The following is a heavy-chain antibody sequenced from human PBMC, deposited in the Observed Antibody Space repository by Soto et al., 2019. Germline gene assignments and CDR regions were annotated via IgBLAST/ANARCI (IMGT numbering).Heavy chain of an antibody. CDR2: MNPNSGNT. J-gene: IGHJ4*02. CDR1: GYTFTSYD. Sequence: QVQLVQSGAEVKKPGASVKVSCKASGYTFTSYDINWVRQATGQGREWMGWMNPNSGNTGYAQKFQGRVTMTRNTAISTAYMELSSLRSEDTAVYYCASSVEWLASFDYWGQGTLVTVSS. V-gene: IGHV1-8*01. CDR3: ASSVEWLASFDY. D-gene: IGHD6-19*01.